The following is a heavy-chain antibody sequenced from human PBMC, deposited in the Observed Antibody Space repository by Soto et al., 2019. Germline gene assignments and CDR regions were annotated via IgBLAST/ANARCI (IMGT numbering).Heavy chain of an antibody. CDR2: ISANLGIA. V-gene: IGHV1-18*01. Sequence: ASVKVSCKASGYTFTSYGISWVRQAPGQGLEWMGRISANLGIANYAQKLQGRVTMTTDKSTSTAYMELSSLRSEDTAVYYCARGSWFGEPPKAFDYWGQGTLVTVSS. CDR3: ARGSWFGEPPKAFDY. CDR1: GYTFTSYG. D-gene: IGHD3-10*01. J-gene: IGHJ4*02.